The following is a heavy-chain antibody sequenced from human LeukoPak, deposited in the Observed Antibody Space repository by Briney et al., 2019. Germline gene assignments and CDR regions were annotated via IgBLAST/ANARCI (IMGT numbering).Heavy chain of an antibody. Sequence: ASVKVSCKASGYTFTSYGISWVRQAPGQGLEWMGWISAYNGNTNYAQKLQGRVTMTTDTSTSTAYMELRSLRSDDTAVYYCARDRRRYCSSTSCYTPGYWGQATLVTVSS. D-gene: IGHD2-2*02. V-gene: IGHV1-18*01. J-gene: IGHJ4*02. CDR1: GYTFTSYG. CDR3: ARDRRRYCSSTSCYTPGY. CDR2: ISAYNGNT.